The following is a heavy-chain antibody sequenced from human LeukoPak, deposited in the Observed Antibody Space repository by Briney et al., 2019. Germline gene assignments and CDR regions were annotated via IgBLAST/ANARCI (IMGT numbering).Heavy chain of an antibody. D-gene: IGHD2-2*01. CDR3: VRIYCTSTSCYGDSYYGMDV. Sequence: SETLSLTCSVSGASISSHYWSWIRQPPGKGLEWIGYIHYSGSTYYNPSLKTRVTMSVDTSENQFSLKLSSVTAADSTVYYCVRIYCTSTSCYGDSYYGMDVWGQGTTVTVSS. CDR2: IHYSGST. J-gene: IGHJ6*02. V-gene: IGHV4-59*04. CDR1: GASISSHY.